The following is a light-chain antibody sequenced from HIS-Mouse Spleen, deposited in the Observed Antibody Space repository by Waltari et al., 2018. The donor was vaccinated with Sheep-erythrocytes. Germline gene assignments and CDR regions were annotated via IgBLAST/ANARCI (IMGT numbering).Light chain of an antibody. J-gene: IGKJ2*01. CDR1: QLISSY. CDR2: AAS. CDR3: QQSYSTPYT. Sequence: DIQMTQSPSSLSASVGSRVTITCRASQLISSYLNWYQQKPGKAPKLLIYAASSLQSGVPSRFSGSGSGTDFTLTISSLQPEDFATYYCQQSYSTPYTFGQGTKLEIK. V-gene: IGKV1-39*01.